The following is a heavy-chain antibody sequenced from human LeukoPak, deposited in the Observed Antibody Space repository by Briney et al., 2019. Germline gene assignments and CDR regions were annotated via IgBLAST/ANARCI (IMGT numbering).Heavy chain of an antibody. J-gene: IGHJ4*02. CDR2: IYPGDSET. D-gene: IGHD2-15*01. V-gene: IGHV5-51*01. CDR3: ARKMGCSGGSCHYLDY. CDR1: GYSFTSYW. Sequence: GESLKISCKGSGYSFTSYWIGWVRQMPGKGLEWMGIIYPGDSETRNSPSFQGQVTISADKSINTAYLQWSSLKASDTAMYYCARKMGCSGGSCHYLDYCGQGTLVTVSS.